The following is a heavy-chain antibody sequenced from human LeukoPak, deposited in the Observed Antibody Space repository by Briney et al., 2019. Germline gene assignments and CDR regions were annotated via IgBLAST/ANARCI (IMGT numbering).Heavy chain of an antibody. J-gene: IGHJ4*02. D-gene: IGHD3-10*01. CDR1: GYTFSGYY. V-gene: IGHV1-2*02. CDR3: ARALGSGSYYFNY. CDR2: INPNSGGT. Sequence: ASVKDSCKASGYTFSGYYMHWVRQAPGQGLEWMGWINPNSGGTNYAQKFQGRVTMTRDTSISTAYMELSRLRSDDTAVYYCARALGSGSYYFNYWGQGTLVTVSS.